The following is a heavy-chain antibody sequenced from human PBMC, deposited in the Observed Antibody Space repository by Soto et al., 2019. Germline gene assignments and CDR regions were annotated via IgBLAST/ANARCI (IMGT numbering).Heavy chain of an antibody. D-gene: IGHD6-13*01. J-gene: IGHJ6*03. CDR1: GYTFTSYG. CDR3: ERDSSSCEDYYYYYMDV. Sequence: QVQLVQSGAEVKKPGASVKVSCKASGYTFTSYGISWVRQAPGQGLEWMVWISAYNGNTNYAQKLQGRVIMTTDTSTSTAYMELRSLRSDDTAVYYCERDSSSCEDYYYYYMDVWGKGTTVTVAS. CDR2: ISAYNGNT. V-gene: IGHV1-18*01.